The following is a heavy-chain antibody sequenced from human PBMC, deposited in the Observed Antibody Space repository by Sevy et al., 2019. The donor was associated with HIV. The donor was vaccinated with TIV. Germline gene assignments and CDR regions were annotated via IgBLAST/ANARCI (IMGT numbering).Heavy chain of an antibody. CDR2: ISGSGGST. V-gene: IGHV3-23*01. CDR1: AFTFSSYA. J-gene: IGHJ4*02. CDR3: ASTEPGYCSSTSCPGIDY. Sequence: GGSLRLSCAASAFTFSSYAMSWVRQAPGKGLEWVSAISGSGGSTYYADSVKGRFTISRDNSKNTLYLQMNSLRAEDTAVYYCASTEPGYCSSTSCPGIDYWGQGTLVTVSS. D-gene: IGHD2-2*01.